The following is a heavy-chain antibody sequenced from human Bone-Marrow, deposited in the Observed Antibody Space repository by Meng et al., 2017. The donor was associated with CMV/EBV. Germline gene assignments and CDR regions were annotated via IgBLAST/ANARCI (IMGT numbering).Heavy chain of an antibody. J-gene: IGHJ4*02. Sequence: ASVKVSCKASGGTFSSYAISWVRQAPGQGLEWMGWISAYNGNTNYAQKLQGRVTMTTDTSTSTAYMELRSLRSDDTAVYYCARDQRFLEWSFDYWGQGTLVTGSS. CDR1: GGTFSSYA. CDR2: ISAYNGNT. V-gene: IGHV1-18*01. D-gene: IGHD3-3*01. CDR3: ARDQRFLEWSFDY.